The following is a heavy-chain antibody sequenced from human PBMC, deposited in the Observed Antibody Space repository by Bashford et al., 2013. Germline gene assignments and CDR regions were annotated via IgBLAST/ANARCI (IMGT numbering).Heavy chain of an antibody. Sequence: GSLRLSCAASGFTFSSFGIHWVRQAPGKGLEWVAVIWSDGSNKYYADSVKGRFTISRDNSKNTVYLQMITLRAEDTALYYCARDGVAGTLQYWGQGTLVTVSS. CDR2: IWSDGSNK. V-gene: IGHV3-33*01. CDR1: GFTFSSFG. J-gene: IGHJ4*02. CDR3: ARDGVAGTLQY. D-gene: IGHD6-19*01.